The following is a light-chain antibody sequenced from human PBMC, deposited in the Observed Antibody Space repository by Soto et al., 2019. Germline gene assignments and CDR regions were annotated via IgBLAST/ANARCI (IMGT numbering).Light chain of an antibody. CDR3: QQYNNWTGT. CDR2: GAS. V-gene: IGKV3-15*01. CDR1: QSVSSN. Sequence: EIVMTQSPATLSVSPGERATLSCRASQSVSSNLAWYQQKPGQAPMLLIYGASTRATGIPARFSGSGSGTEFTLTISSLQSEDVAVYYCQQYNNWTGTFGQGTKVEIK. J-gene: IGKJ1*01.